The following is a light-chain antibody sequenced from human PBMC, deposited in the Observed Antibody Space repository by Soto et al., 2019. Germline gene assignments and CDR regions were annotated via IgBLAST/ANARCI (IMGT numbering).Light chain of an antibody. J-gene: IGKJ4*01. Sequence: EIVMTQSPATLSVSPGERATLSCRASQSVSSNLAWYQQKPGQAPRLLIYGASTRATGIPARFSGSGSGTEVTLTISSLQAEEFAVYYCQQYNNWPSLTFGGGTKVEIK. CDR1: QSVSSN. V-gene: IGKV3-15*01. CDR2: GAS. CDR3: QQYNNWPSLT.